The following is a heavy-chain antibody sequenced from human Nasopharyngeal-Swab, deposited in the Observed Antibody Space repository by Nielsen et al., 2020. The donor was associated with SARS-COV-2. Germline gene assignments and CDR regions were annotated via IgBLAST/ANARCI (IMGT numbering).Heavy chain of an antibody. CDR3: AKEGPGMFGVVGLDV. J-gene: IGHJ6*02. CDR2: ISYDGINK. CDR1: GFIFSNYG. Sequence: GESLKISCAASGFIFSNYGMHWVRQAPGKGLEWVAVISYDGINKHDADSVKGRFTISRDNSKDTLYLQMNSLRPEDTAVYYCAKEGPGMFGVVGLDVWGQGTTVTVSS. D-gene: IGHD3-3*01. V-gene: IGHV3-30*18.